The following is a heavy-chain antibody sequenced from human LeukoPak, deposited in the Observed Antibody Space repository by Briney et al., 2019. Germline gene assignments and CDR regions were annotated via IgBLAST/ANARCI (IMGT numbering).Heavy chain of an antibody. J-gene: IGHJ3*02. CDR1: GFTFSSYG. Sequence: GGSLRLSCAASGFTFSSYGMHWVRQAPGKGLEWVAVIWYDGSNKYYADSVKGRFTISRDNSKNTLYLQMNSLRAEDTAVYYCASAPLGATKYAFDTWGQGTMVTVSS. V-gene: IGHV3-33*01. CDR2: IWYDGSNK. CDR3: ASAPLGATKYAFDT. D-gene: IGHD1-26*01.